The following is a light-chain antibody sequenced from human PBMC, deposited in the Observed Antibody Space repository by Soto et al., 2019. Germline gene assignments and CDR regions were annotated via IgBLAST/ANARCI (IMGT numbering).Light chain of an antibody. Sequence: EIVMTQSPATLSVSPGERATLSCRASQSVSSDLAWYQQKPGQAPRLLIYDAFTRATGIPARFSGSGSRTEFTLTISSLQSEDFAVYYCQQYNKWPETFGQGTKVEIK. CDR3: QQYNKWPET. V-gene: IGKV3-15*01. CDR1: QSVSSD. J-gene: IGKJ1*01. CDR2: DAF.